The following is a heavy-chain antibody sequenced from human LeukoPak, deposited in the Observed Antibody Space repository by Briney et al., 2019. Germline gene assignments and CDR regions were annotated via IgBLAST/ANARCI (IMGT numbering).Heavy chain of an antibody. Sequence: ASVKVSCKASGGTFSSYAISWVRQAPGQGLEWMGGIIPIFGTANYAQKFQGRVTITADESTSTAYMELSSLRSEDTAVYYCARAPVLRYPQGQPVFPLDYWGQGTLVTVSS. D-gene: IGHD3-9*01. V-gene: IGHV1-69*13. CDR1: GGTFSSYA. J-gene: IGHJ4*02. CDR2: IIPIFGTA. CDR3: ARAPVLRYPQGQPVFPLDY.